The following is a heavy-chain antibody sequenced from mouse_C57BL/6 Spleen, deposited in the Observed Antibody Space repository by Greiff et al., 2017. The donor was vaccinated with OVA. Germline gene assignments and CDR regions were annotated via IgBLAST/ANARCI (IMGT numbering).Heavy chain of an antibody. V-gene: IGHV1-19*01. D-gene: IGHD3-2*02. J-gene: IGHJ3*01. Sequence: VQLKESGPVLVKPGASVKMSCKASGYTFTDYYMNWVKQSHGKSLEWIGVINPYNGGTSYNQKFKGKATLTVDKSSSTAYMELNSLTSADSAVYYGALRESSGYLWFAYWGQGTLVTVSA. CDR1: GYTFTDYY. CDR2: INPYNGGT. CDR3: ALRESSGYLWFAY.